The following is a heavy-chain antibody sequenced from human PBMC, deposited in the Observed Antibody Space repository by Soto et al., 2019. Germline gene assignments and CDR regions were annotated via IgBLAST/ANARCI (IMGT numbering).Heavy chain of an antibody. V-gene: IGHV1-69*08. J-gene: IGHJ6*02. CDR2: IIPILGIA. Sequence: QVQLVQSGAEVKKPGSSVKVSCKASGGTFSSYTISWVRQAPGQGLEWMGRIIPILGIANYAQKFQGRVTSTADKSTSTAYMELSSLRSEDTDVYYFARDREGGYDPPDYDYAYGMDVWGQGTTVTVSS. D-gene: IGHD5-12*01. CDR1: GGTFSSYT. CDR3: ARDREGGYDPPDYDYAYGMDV.